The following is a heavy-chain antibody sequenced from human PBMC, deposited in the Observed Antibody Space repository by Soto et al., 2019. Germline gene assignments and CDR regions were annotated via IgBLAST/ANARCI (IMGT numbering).Heavy chain of an antibody. J-gene: IGHJ6*03. CDR2: IYYSGST. D-gene: IGHD4-17*01. CDR3: ARGLAPDYYCYMDV. V-gene: IGHV4-59*01. CDR1: GCSISSYY. Sequence: SETLSLTCTVSGCSISSYYWSWIRQPPGKGLEWIWYIYYSGSTNYNPSLKSRVTISVDTSKNQFCLKLSSVTAADTAVYYCARGLAPDYYCYMDVWGKGTTVTVSS.